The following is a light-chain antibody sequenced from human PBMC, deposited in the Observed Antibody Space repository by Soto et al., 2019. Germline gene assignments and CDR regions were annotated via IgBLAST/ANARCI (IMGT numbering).Light chain of an antibody. CDR2: KAS. CDR3: QQYNTDSFFT. CDR1: QSISSW. V-gene: IGKV1-5*03. Sequence: DIQMTQSPSTLSASVGDRVTITCRASQSISSWLAWYQQKPGKAPKLLIYKASTLETGVPSRFSGSGSGTQFTLTISSLQHDDFATYYCQQYNTDSFFTFGPGTKVDSK. J-gene: IGKJ3*01.